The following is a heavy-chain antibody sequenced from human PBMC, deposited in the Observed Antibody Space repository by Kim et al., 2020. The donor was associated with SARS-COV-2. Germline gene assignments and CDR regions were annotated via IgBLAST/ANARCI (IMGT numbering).Heavy chain of an antibody. CDR2: ILPMVDIP. D-gene: IGHD2-21*01. CDR3: ARGGQVVIDGRVSLTPYDH. CDR1: GGTFSNYA. J-gene: IGHJ5*02. V-gene: IGHV1-69*04. Sequence: SVKVSCKASGGTFSNYAVNWVRQAPGQGLEWMGRILPMVDIPNYARNFQGRLTTTADKSTSTVYMELTGLTSADTAVYYCARGGQVVIDGRVSLTPYDHWGQGALVTVSS.